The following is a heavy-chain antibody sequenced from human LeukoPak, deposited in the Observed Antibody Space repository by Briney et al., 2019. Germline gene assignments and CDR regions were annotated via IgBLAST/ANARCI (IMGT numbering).Heavy chain of an antibody. D-gene: IGHD3-3*01. Sequence: SETLSLTCAVYGGSFSGYYWSWIRQPPGKGLEWIGEINHSGSTNYNPSLKSRVTISVDTSKNQFSLKLSSATAADTAVYYCARLITIFGVVILPNWFDPWGQGTLVTVSS. V-gene: IGHV4-34*01. J-gene: IGHJ5*02. CDR1: GGSFSGYY. CDR3: ARLITIFGVVILPNWFDP. CDR2: INHSGST.